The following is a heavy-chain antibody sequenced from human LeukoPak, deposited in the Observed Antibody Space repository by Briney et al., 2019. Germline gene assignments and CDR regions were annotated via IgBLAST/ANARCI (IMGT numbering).Heavy chain of an antibody. CDR3: ARPRSFSPFFDY. D-gene: IGHD1-26*01. V-gene: IGHV4-39*01. J-gene: IGHJ4*02. Sequence: SETLSLTCTVSGGSISSSSYYWGWIRQPPGKGLEWIGSIYYSGGTSYNPSLKSRVTISVDTSKNQFSLKLSSVTAADTAVYYCARPRSFSPFFDYWGQGTLVTVSS. CDR2: IYYSGGT. CDR1: GGSISSSSYY.